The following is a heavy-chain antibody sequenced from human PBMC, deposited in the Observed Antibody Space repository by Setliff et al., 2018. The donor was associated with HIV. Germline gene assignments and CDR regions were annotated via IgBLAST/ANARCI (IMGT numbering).Heavy chain of an antibody. D-gene: IGHD5-12*01. J-gene: IGHJ6*03. V-gene: IGHV1-2*02. CDR2: INPNSGGT. CDR1: GYTFSDYY. CDR3: ARGEKKNVDIVATRDFYYYYMDV. Sequence: GASVKVSCKASGYTFSDYYMHWVRQAPGQGLEWMGWINPNSGGTNYAQKFQGRVNMTRDTSISTTYMELSRLRSDDTAVYYCARGEKKNVDIVATRDFYYYYMDVWGKGTTVTVSS.